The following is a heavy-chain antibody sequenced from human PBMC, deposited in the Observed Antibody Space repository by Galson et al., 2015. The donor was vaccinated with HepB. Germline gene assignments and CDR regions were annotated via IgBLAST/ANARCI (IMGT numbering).Heavy chain of an antibody. Sequence: SVKVSCKASGYTFTGYYMHWVRQAPGQGLEWMGWINPNSGGTNYAQKFQGRVTMTRDTSISTAYMKLSRLRSDDTAVYYCAGAYGSGTYYYYYGMDVWGQGTTVTVSS. CDR2: INPNSGGT. D-gene: IGHD3-10*01. CDR1: GYTFTGYY. J-gene: IGHJ6*02. CDR3: AGAYGSGTYYYYYGMDV. V-gene: IGHV1-2*02.